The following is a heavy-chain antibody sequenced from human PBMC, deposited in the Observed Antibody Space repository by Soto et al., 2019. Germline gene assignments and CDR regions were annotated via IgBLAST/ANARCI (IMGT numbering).Heavy chain of an antibody. V-gene: IGHV5-51*01. J-gene: IGHJ6*02. CDR1: GYSFTSYW. Sequence: PGESLKISCKGSGYSFTSYWIGWVRQMPGKGLEWMGIIYPGDSDTRYSPSFQSQVTISADKSISTAYLQWSSLKASDTAMYYCARSYRPHYSNYVVYYYYGMDVWGQGTTVTVSS. D-gene: IGHD4-4*01. CDR3: ARSYRPHYSNYVVYYYYGMDV. CDR2: IYPGDSDT.